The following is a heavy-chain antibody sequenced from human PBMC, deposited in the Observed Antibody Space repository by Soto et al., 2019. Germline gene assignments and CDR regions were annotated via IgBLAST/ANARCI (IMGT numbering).Heavy chain of an antibody. CDR1: VFTFSDHY. J-gene: IGHJ4*02. Sequence: GGSLRLSCAASVFTFSDHYMDWVRQAPGKGLEWVGRTRNKATSYTTEYAASVKGRFTISRDDSKNSLYLQMNSLKTEDTAVYYCARGSSSAPPAFDYWGQGTLVTVSS. V-gene: IGHV3-72*01. CDR3: ARGSSSAPPAFDY. D-gene: IGHD6-6*01. CDR2: TRNKATSYTT.